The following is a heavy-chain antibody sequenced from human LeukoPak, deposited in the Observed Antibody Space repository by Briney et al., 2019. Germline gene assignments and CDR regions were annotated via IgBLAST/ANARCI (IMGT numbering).Heavy chain of an antibody. J-gene: IGHJ4*02. CDR3: AREVPGGWEREALFDY. Sequence: GASVKVSCKASGGTFSSYTISWVRQAPGQGLEWMGRIIPILGIANYAQKFQGRVTITADKSMSTAYMELSSLRSEDTAVYYCAREVPGGWEREALFDYWGQGTLVTVSS. V-gene: IGHV1-69*04. CDR1: GGTFSSYT. CDR2: IIPILGIA. D-gene: IGHD1-26*01.